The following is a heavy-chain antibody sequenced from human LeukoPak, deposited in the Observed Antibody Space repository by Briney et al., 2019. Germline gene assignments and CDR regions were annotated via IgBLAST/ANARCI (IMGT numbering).Heavy chain of an antibody. CDR1: GGTFSSYA. V-gene: IGHV1-69*13. CDR3: AREEERIAIFGVTNSRFDY. CDR2: IIPIFGTA. D-gene: IGHD3-3*01. Sequence: ASVKVSCKASGGTFSSYAISWVRQAPGQGLEWMGGIIPIFGTASYAQKFQGRVTITADESTSTVYMELSSLRSEDTAVYYCAREEERIAIFGVTNSRFDYWGQGTLVTVSS. J-gene: IGHJ4*02.